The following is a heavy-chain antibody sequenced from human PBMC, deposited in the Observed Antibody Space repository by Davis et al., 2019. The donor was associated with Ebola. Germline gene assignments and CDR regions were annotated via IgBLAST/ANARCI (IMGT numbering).Heavy chain of an antibody. J-gene: IGHJ4*02. V-gene: IGHV3-21*06. CDR3: TRGLRNLYIDY. CDR2: INGPGNFI. D-gene: IGHD2-21*02. CDR1: GFTFSSYW. Sequence: GESLKISCAASGFTFSSYWMSWVRQAPGRGLEWVATINGPGNFIFYAESVKGRFTISRDNAETSVYLQMNSLRADDTALYYCTRGLRNLYIDYWGQGTLVTVSS.